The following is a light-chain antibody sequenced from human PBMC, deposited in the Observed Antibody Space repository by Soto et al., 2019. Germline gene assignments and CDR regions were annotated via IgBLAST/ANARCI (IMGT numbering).Light chain of an antibody. CDR2: GAS. CDR3: QQYGSSPPVT. CDR1: QSVSSSY. V-gene: IGKV3-20*01. Sequence: EIVLTQSPGTLSLSPGERATLSCRASQSVSSSYLAWYQQKPGQAPRLLIYGASVRATGIPDRFSGSGSGTDFTLNISRLEPEDFAVYYCQQYGSSPPVTFGQGTRLEIK. J-gene: IGKJ5*01.